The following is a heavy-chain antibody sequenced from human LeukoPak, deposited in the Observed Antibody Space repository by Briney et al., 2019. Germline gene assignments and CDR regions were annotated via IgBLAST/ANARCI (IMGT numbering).Heavy chain of an antibody. V-gene: IGHV3-30*04. CDR2: ISYDGSNK. D-gene: IGHD5-18*01. Sequence: SCKASGGTFSSYAMHWVRQAPGKGLEWVAVISYDGSNKYYADSVKGRFTISRDNSKNTLYLQMNSLRAEDTAVYYCARAVDTAMVTKGFDYWGQGTLVTVSS. J-gene: IGHJ4*02. CDR3: ARAVDTAMVTKGFDY. CDR1: GGTFSSYA.